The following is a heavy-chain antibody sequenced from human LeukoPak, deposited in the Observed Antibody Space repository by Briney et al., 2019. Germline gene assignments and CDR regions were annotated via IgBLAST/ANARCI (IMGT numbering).Heavy chain of an antibody. J-gene: IGHJ4*02. V-gene: IGHV4-4*07. CDR1: GDSINTHY. D-gene: IGHD5-24*01. Sequence: SETLSLTCTVSGDSINTHYWNWIRQPAGKRPEWLGRIYFTGSTNYNPSLHSRISLSMDTSKNQLSLRLRSVTAADTATYYCARAGDGDYFHIDSWGQGTLITVSS. CDR2: IYFTGST. CDR3: ARAGDGDYFHIDS.